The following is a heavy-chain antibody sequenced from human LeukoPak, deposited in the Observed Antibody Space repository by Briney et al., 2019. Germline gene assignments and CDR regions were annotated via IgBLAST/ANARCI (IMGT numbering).Heavy chain of an antibody. CDR2: ISFSSATI. Sequence: GGSLRLSCEASGFTFSSYSMNWVRQAPGKGLEWVSYISFSSATIHYADSVKGRFTVSRDNAKNSLYLQMNSLRAEDTALYFRARDTHYYGSGSPAFDIWGQGTMVTVSS. V-gene: IGHV3-48*01. CDR3: ARDTHYYGSGSPAFDI. CDR1: GFTFSSYS. D-gene: IGHD3-10*01. J-gene: IGHJ3*02.